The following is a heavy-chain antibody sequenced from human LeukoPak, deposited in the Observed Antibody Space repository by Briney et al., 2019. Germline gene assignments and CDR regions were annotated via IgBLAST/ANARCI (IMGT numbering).Heavy chain of an antibody. Sequence: SETLSLTCAVYGGSFSGYFCIWIRQPPGKGLEWIGRIYTSGSTNYNPSLKSRVTMSVDTSKNQFSLKLSSVTAADTAVYYCARDAPPGGVDYWGQGTLVTVSS. D-gene: IGHD3-16*01. V-gene: IGHV4-4*07. CDR1: GGSFSGYF. CDR2: IYTSGST. J-gene: IGHJ4*02. CDR3: ARDAPPGGVDY.